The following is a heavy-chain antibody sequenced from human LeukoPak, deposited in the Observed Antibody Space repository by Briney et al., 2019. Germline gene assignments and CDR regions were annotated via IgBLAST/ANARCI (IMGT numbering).Heavy chain of an antibody. CDR3: ARDYYDSSGYYYAFDY. D-gene: IGHD3-22*01. CDR1: GGTFSSYA. CDR2: IIPIFGTA. V-gene: IGHV1-69*05. J-gene: IGHJ4*02. Sequence: SVKVSCKASGGTFSSYAISWVRQAPGQGLEWMGGIIPIFGTANYAQKFQGRVTITTDESTSTAYMELSSLRSEDAAVYYCARDYYDSSGYYYAFDYWGQGTLVTVSS.